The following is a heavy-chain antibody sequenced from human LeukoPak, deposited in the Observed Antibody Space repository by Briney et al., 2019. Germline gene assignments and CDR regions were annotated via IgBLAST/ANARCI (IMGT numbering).Heavy chain of an antibody. J-gene: IGHJ5*02. CDR1: GYTFTSYY. CDR2: INPSGGST. D-gene: IGHD3-10*01. CDR3: ATGGSGSYGVSWFDP. Sequence: GASVKVSCKASGYTFTSYYMHWVRQAPGQGLEWMGIINPSGGSTSYAQKFQGRVTMTEDTSTDTAYMKLSSLRSEDTAVYYCATGGSGSYGVSWFDPWGQGTLVTVSS. V-gene: IGHV1-46*01.